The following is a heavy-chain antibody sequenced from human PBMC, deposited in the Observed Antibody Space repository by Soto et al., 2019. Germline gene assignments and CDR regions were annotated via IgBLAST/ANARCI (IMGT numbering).Heavy chain of an antibody. D-gene: IGHD2-8*01. Sequence: GGSLRLSCAASGFTFGTYAMHWVRQAPGKGLEWVAVIYYDGSNRYYGDAVKGRFTISRDNSKSTLYLQMSSLRAEDTAVYYCARALCTNGVCYYFFDYWGHGTLVTV. CDR2: IYYDGSNR. CDR1: GFTFGTYA. J-gene: IGHJ4*01. V-gene: IGHV3-33*01. CDR3: ARALCTNGVCYYFFDY.